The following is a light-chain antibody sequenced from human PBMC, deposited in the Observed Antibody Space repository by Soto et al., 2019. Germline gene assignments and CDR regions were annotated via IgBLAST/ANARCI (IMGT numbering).Light chain of an antibody. V-gene: IGLV2-14*03. CDR1: SSDVGGYNY. CDR3: SSYTSRRTLV. J-gene: IGLJ2*01. Sequence: QSVLTQPASVSGSPGQSITISCTGTSSDVGGYNYVSWYQHYPGKAPKLMIYDVSNRPSGVSNRFSGSKSGNTSSLTISGLQAEDEADYYCSSYTSRRTLVFGGGTKLTVL. CDR2: DVS.